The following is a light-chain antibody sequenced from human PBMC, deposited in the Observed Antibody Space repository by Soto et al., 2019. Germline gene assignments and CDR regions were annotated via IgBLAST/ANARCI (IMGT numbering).Light chain of an antibody. CDR3: QQYNTWTWT. CDR2: GAS. CDR1: QSVITN. V-gene: IGKV3-15*01. Sequence: IVMTHSPATLPVSPLSRATLSFMASQSVITNLAWYQHKPGQPPSLLLYGASTRATGVPARFSGRGSGTQFTLTIANLQSEDFAVYYCQQYNTWTWTFGQGTKVDIK. J-gene: IGKJ1*01.